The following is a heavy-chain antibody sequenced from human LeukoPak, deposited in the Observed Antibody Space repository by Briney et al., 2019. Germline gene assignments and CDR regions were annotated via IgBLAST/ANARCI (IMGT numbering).Heavy chain of an antibody. V-gene: IGHV4-38-2*02. J-gene: IGHJ4*02. CDR2: MYHSGST. CDR1: GYSINSGYY. D-gene: IGHD5-24*01. Sequence: SETLSLTCTVSGYSINSGYYWGWIRQPPGKGLEWIGSMYHSGSTYYNPSLKSRVTISVDTSKNQFSLKLSSVTAADTAMYYCARDGDGYDYWGQGTLVTVSS. CDR3: ARDGDGYDY.